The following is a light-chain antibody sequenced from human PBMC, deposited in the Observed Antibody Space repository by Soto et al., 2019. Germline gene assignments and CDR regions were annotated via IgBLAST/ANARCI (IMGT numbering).Light chain of an antibody. CDR3: QQYDSTPPT. CDR2: GAS. Sequence: EIVLTQSPGTLSLSPGERATLSCRASQSVNSNYLAWYQRKPGQAPRLLIYGASNRATDIPYRFSASGSGTNFTLTITRRKAEDFAVYYYQQYDSTPPTFGQGTKVEVK. J-gene: IGKJ1*01. V-gene: IGKV3-20*01. CDR1: QSVNSNY.